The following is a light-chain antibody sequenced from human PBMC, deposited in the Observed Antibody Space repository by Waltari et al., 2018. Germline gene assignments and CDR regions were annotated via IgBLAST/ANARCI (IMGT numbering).Light chain of an antibody. Sequence: EIVLTQSQGTLSLSPGDRATLSCRASQSVSRTLAWYQQKPGQAPRLLIYGSSNRATGIPDRFSGSGSGTDFSLTISRLEPEDFAVYYCQHYVRLPVTFGQGTKVEIK. CDR3: QHYVRLPVT. V-gene: IGKV3-20*01. CDR1: QSVSRT. CDR2: GSS. J-gene: IGKJ1*01.